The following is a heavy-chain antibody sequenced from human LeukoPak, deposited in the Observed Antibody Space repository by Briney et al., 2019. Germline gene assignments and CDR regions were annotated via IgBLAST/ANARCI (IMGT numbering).Heavy chain of an antibody. J-gene: IGHJ4*02. D-gene: IGHD6-13*01. CDR2: MNSDGSTT. CDR1: GFTFSSYW. Sequence: GGSLRLSFAASGFTFSSYWMYWVRQGPGKGLVWVSRMNSDGSTTNYADSVKGRFTISRDNAKNTLYLQMNSLRPEDTAVYYCARGGPFSSNWYLGYWGQGTLVTVSS. CDR3: ARGGPFSSNWYLGY. V-gene: IGHV3-74*01.